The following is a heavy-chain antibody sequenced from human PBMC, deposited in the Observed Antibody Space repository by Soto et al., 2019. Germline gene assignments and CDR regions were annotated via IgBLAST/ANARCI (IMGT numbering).Heavy chain of an antibody. V-gene: IGHV5-51*01. Sequence: GESLKISCKGSGYSFTSYWIGWVRQMPGKGLEWMGIIYPGDSDTKYSPSFEGQVTISADKSINTAYLQWSSLKASDTAMYYCGRRGAFNNWFDPCGQGTLVTVSS. CDR2: IYPGDSDT. CDR3: GRRGAFNNWFDP. D-gene: IGHD1-26*01. CDR1: GYSFTSYW. J-gene: IGHJ5*02.